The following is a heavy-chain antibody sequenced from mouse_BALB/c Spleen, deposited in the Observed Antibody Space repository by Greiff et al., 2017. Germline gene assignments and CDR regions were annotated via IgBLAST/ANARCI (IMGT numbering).Heavy chain of an antibody. J-gene: IGHJ2*01. CDR1: GYTFTDYE. CDR2: IDPETGGT. Sequence: QVQLQQSGAELVRPGASVTLSCKASGYTFTDYEMHWVKQTPVHGLEWIGAIDPETGGTAYNQKFKGKATLTADKSSSTAYMELRSLTSEDSAVYYCTREEKSSDYWGQGTTLTVSS. CDR3: TREEKSSDY. V-gene: IGHV1-15*01.